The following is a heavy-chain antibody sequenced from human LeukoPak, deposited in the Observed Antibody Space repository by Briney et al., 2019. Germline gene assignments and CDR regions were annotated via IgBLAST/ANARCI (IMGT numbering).Heavy chain of an antibody. CDR2: ISYDGSNK. Sequence: GSLRLSCAASGFTFSSYGMHWVRQASGKGLEWVAGISYDGSNKYYADSVKGRFTISRDNSKNTLYLQMNSLRAEDTAVYYCAKDKVTTDYHYYGMDVWGQGTTVTVSS. CDR3: AKDKVTTDYHYYGMDV. J-gene: IGHJ6*02. CDR1: GFTFSSYG. D-gene: IGHD4-17*01. V-gene: IGHV3-30*18.